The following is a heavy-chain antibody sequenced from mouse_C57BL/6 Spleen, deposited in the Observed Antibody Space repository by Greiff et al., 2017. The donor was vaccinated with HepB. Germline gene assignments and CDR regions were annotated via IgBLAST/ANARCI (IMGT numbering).Heavy chain of an antibody. CDR1: GYTFTSYW. CDR2: IDPSDSYT. D-gene: IGHD2-1*01. CDR3: ARVGNYPFAY. J-gene: IGHJ3*01. Sequence: QVHVKQSGAELVKPGASVKLSCKASGYTFTSYWMQWVKQRPGQGLEWIGEIDPSDSYTNYNQKFKGKATLTVDTSSSTAYMQLSSLTSEDSAVYYCARVGNYPFAYWGQGTLVTVSA. V-gene: IGHV1-50*01.